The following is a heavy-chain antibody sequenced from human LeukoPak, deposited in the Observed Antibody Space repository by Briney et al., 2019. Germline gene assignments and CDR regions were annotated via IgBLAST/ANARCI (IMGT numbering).Heavy chain of an antibody. CDR1: GGSISSYY. CDR2: IYYSGST. V-gene: IGHV4-59*01. CDR3: ARGSSGPPSFDY. J-gene: IGHJ4*02. Sequence: SETLSLTCTVSGGSISSYYWSCIRQPPGKGLEWIGYIYYSGSTNYNPSLKSRVTISVDTSKNQFSLKLSSVTAADTAVYYCARGSSGPPSFDYWGQGTLVTVSS. D-gene: IGHD3-22*01.